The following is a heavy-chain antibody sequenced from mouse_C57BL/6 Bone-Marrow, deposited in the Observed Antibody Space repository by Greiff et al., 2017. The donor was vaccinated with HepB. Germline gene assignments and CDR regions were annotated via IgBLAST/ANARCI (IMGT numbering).Heavy chain of an antibody. CDR2: ISYDGSN. D-gene: IGHD1-1*01. CDR1: GYSITSGYY. J-gene: IGHJ3*01. CDR3: ARAGGSSYVDWFAY. Sequence: DVQLVESGPGLVKPSQSLSLTCSVTGYSITSGYYWNWIRQFPGNKLEWMGYISYDGSNNYNPSLKNRISITRDTSKNQFFLKLNSVTTEDTATYYCARAGGSSYVDWFAYWGQGTLVTVSA. V-gene: IGHV3-6*01.